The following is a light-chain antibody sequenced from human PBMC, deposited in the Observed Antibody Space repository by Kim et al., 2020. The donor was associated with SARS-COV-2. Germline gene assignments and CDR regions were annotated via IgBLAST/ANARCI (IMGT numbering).Light chain of an antibody. J-gene: IGKJ2*01. CDR2: ATS. CDR3: LKYSTPPYT. V-gene: IGKV3-20*01. Sequence: IVLTQSPGSRSLAPGESATLSCRASQAVANKDFVWYQQKIGQAPRVLIYATSTRATGIPDRFSGSGSGTDFSLTISRLEPEDFATYYCLKYSTPPYTFGQGTKLEI. CDR1: QAVANKD.